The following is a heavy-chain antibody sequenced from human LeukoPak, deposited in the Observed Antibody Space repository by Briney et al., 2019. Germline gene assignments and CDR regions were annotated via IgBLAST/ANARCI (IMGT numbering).Heavy chain of an antibody. D-gene: IGHD3-22*01. V-gene: IGHV4-61*01. CDR1: GGSVSSGSYY. Sequence: SETLSLTCTVSGGSVSSGSYYWSWIRQPPGKGLEWIGYIYYSGSTNYNPSLKSRVTISVDTSKNQFSLKLSSVTAADTAVYYCARVNYYDSSGYYPYAFDIWGQGTMVTASS. CDR2: IYYSGST. J-gene: IGHJ3*02. CDR3: ARVNYYDSSGYYPYAFDI.